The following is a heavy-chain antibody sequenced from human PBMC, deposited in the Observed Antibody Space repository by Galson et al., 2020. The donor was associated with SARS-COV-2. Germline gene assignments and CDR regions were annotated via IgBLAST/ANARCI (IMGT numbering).Heavy chain of an antibody. J-gene: IGHJ6*02. Sequence: GGSLRLSCAAPGFTFSSYAMHWLRQAPGKGLEWVAVISYDGSNKYYADSVKGRFTISRDNSKNTLYLQMNSLRAEDTAVYYCARVTGANYYYGMDVWGQGTTVTVSS. D-gene: IGHD3-9*01. CDR1: GFTFSSYA. CDR3: ARVTGANYYYGMDV. V-gene: IGHV3-30*04. CDR2: ISYDGSNK.